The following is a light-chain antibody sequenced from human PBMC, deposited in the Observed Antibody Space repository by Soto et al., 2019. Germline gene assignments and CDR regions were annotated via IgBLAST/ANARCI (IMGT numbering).Light chain of an antibody. CDR2: GAS. J-gene: IGKJ1*01. CDR3: QQYDNWWT. CDR1: EPVSRN. Sequence: DMVMTQSPATVSVSPGESATLFCRASEPVSRNLAWYQQRPGQAPRLLIHGASTRVTGLPARFTGSGSGTEFTPTPKSRQPEDFGVYSCQQYDNWWTFGPGTKVEIK. V-gene: IGKV3-15*01.